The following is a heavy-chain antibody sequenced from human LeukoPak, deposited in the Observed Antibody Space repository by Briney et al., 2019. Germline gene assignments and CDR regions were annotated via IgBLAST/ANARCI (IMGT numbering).Heavy chain of an antibody. Sequence: GGSLRLSCAASGFTFSSYWMHWVRQAPGKGLVWVSRINSDGSSTSYADSVKGRFTISRDNAKNTLYLQMNSLRAEDTAVYYCARGSLWQQLAHFDYWGQGTLVIVSS. J-gene: IGHJ4*02. V-gene: IGHV3-74*01. CDR1: GFTFSSYW. CDR2: INSDGSST. D-gene: IGHD6-13*01. CDR3: ARGSLWQQLAHFDY.